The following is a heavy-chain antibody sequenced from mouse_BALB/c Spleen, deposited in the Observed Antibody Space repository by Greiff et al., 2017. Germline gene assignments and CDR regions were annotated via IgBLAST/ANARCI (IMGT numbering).Heavy chain of an antibody. CDR2: ISSGGST. J-gene: IGHJ4*01. V-gene: IGHV5-6-5*01. Sequence: EVQRVESGGGLVKPGGSLKLSCAASGFTFSSYAMSWVRQTPEKRLEWVASISSGGSTYYPDSVKGRFTISRDNARNILYLQMSSLRSEDTAMYYCARGVLLRGRDYYAMDYWGQGTSVTVSS. CDR3: ARGVLLRGRDYYAMDY. CDR1: GFTFSSYA. D-gene: IGHD1-1*01.